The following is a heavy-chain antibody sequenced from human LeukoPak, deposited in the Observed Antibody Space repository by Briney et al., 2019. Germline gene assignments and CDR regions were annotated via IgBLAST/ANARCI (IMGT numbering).Heavy chain of an antibody. CDR3: ARGRITGTTDY. J-gene: IGHJ4*02. V-gene: IGHV4-38-2*02. CDR1: GYSISSGYY. D-gene: IGHD1-14*01. Sequence: SETLSLTCTVSGYSISSGYYWGWIRQPPGKGLEWIGSIYHSGSTYYNPSLKSRVTISVDTSKNQFSLKLSSVTAADTAVYYCARGRITGTTDYWGQGTLVTVSS. CDR2: IYHSGST.